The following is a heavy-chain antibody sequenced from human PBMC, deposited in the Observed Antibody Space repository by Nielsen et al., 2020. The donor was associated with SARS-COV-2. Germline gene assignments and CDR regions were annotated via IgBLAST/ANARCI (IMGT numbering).Heavy chain of an antibody. CDR1: GYTFTSYD. Sequence: ASVKVSCKASGYTFTSYDINWVRQATGQGLEWMGWMNPNSGNTGYAQKFQGRVTMTRNTSISTAYMELSNLRSEDTAVYYCARGRRIAGATILEPEIYYFDYWGQGTLVTVSS. CDR3: ARGRRIAGATILEPEIYYFDY. V-gene: IGHV1-8*01. J-gene: IGHJ4*02. D-gene: IGHD1-26*01. CDR2: MNPNSGNT.